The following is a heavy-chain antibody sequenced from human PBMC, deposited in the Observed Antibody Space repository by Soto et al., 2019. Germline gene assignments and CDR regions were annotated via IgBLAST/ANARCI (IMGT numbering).Heavy chain of an antibody. J-gene: IGHJ6*02. D-gene: IGHD3-22*01. Sequence: AASVKVSCKASGFTFTSYAVQWVRQDRGQRGEWIGWIVVSSGNTNYAQTFQEPFTITRDISTSTAYMELSSLRSEDTAVYYSAVNYYDSSGLYYGMDVWGQGTTVTVSS. V-gene: IGHV1-58*01. CDR2: IVVSSGNT. CDR1: GFTFTSYA. CDR3: AVNYYDSSGLYYGMDV.